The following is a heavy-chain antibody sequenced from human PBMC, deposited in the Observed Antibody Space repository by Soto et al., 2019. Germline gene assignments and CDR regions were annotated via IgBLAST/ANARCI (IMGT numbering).Heavy chain of an antibody. Sequence: EVQLVESGGGLVQPGGSLRLSCAASGFTFSSYWMHWVRQAPGKGLVWVSRIKTDGSSTNYADSVKGRFTISRDNAKNMLYLQMNSLRHEDTAVYYCTREKFDPWGQGTLVTVSS. CDR3: TREKFDP. CDR2: IKTDGSST. V-gene: IGHV3-74*01. CDR1: GFTFSSYW. J-gene: IGHJ5*02.